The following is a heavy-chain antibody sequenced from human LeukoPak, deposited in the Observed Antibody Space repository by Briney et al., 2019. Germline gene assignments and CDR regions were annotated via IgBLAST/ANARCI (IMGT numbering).Heavy chain of an antibody. Sequence: QPGGSLRLSCAASGFAFSSYAMSWVRQAPGKGLEWVSAISGSSGNTYYADSVRGRFTISRDNSNNTLYLQMNSLRAEDTAVYYCAKGTMVRGVITLPSVWGQGTLVTVSS. J-gene: IGHJ4*02. CDR1: GFAFSSYA. D-gene: IGHD3-10*01. V-gene: IGHV3-23*01. CDR3: AKGTMVRGVITLPSV. CDR2: ISGSSGNT.